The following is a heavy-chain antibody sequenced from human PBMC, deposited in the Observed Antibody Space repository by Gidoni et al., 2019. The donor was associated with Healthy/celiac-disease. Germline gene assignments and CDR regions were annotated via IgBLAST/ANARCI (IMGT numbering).Heavy chain of an antibody. CDR1: GFIIADSA. V-gene: IGHV3-9*01. D-gene: IGHD2-2*01. Sequence: EVQLVESGGGLVQPGRSLSLCCADSGFIIADSAMHWVRQAPGKGLEWVSGISWNSGSVGYADSVNGRITISRDNAKNSLYLQMNSLRAEDTALYYCAKDIVPDCSSTSCYLGVGMDVWGQGTTVTVSS. CDR3: AKDIVPDCSSTSCYLGVGMDV. J-gene: IGHJ6*02. CDR2: ISWNSGSV.